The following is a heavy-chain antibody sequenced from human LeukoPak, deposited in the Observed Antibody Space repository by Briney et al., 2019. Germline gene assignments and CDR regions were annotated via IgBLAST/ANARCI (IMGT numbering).Heavy chain of an antibody. D-gene: IGHD3-22*01. CDR3: AKDLENYYDSSGYVDY. CDR2: ISSSGTYK. Sequence: KTGGSLRLSCAVSGFTFSSYSMSWVRQAPGKGLEWVSSISSSGTYKYYADSVKGRFTISRDNAKNSLYLQMNSLRAEDTAVYYCAKDLENYYDSSGYVDYWGQGTLVTVSS. V-gene: IGHV3-21*01. CDR1: GFTFSSYS. J-gene: IGHJ4*02.